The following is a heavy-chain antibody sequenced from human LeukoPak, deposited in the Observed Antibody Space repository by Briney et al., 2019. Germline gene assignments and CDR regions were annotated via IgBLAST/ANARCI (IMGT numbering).Heavy chain of an antibody. J-gene: IGHJ4*02. D-gene: IGHD3-22*01. CDR3: ARLSYYYDSSGAGKKYYFDY. CDR2: IYYSGST. Sequence: PSETLSLTCTVSGGSISSSSYYWGWIRQPPGKGLEWIGSIYYSGSTYYNPSLKSRFTISVDTSKNQFSLKLSSVTAADTAVYYCARLSYYYDSSGAGKKYYFDYWGQGTLVTVSS. V-gene: IGHV4-39*01. CDR1: GGSISSSSYY.